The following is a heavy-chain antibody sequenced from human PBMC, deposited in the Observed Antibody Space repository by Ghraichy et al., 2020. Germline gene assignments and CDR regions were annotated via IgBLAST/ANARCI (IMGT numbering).Heavy chain of an antibody. Sequence: SVKVSCKASGGTFSSYAISWVRQAPGQGLEWMGGIIPIFGTANYAQKFQGRVTITADESTSTAYMELSSLRSEDTAVYYCAFEWRASGYYDYWGQGTLVTVSS. CDR2: IIPIFGTA. V-gene: IGHV1-69*13. CDR1: GGTFSSYA. D-gene: IGHD3-22*01. J-gene: IGHJ4*02. CDR3: AFEWRASGYYDY.